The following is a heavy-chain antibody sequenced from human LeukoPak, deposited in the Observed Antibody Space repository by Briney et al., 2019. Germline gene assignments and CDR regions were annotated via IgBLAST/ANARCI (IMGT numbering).Heavy chain of an antibody. CDR1: GGSFSGYC. V-gene: IGHV4-34*01. CDR3: ARGRQDVTMIVVVMTAVSYYLDV. D-gene: IGHD3-22*01. J-gene: IGHJ6*03. Sequence: SETLSLTCAVYGGSFSGYCWAWIRQTPEKGLEWIGEMNPSGSTNYNPSLKSRVTISVDTSKNQFSLELSSVTAADTAVYYCARGRQDVTMIVVVMTAVSYYLDVWGKGTTVTVS. CDR2: MNPSGST.